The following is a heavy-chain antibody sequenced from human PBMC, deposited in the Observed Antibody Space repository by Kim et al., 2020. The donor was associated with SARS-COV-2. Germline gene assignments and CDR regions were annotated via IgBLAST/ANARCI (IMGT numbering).Heavy chain of an antibody. CDR3: TSDYSSSWYYYYYGMDV. J-gene: IGHJ6*02. D-gene: IGHD6-13*01. Sequence: GGSLRLSCTASGFTFGDYAMSWVRQAPGKGLEWVGFIRSKAYGGTTEYAASVKGRFTISRDDSKSIAYLQMNSLKTEDTAVYYCTSDYSSSWYYYYYGMDVWGQGTTVTVSS. CDR2: IRSKAYGGTT. V-gene: IGHV3-49*04. CDR1: GFTFGDYA.